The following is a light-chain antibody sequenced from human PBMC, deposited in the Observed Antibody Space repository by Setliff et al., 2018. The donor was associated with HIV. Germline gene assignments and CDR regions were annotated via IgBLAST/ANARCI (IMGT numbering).Light chain of an antibody. V-gene: IGLV2-14*01. CDR2: DVG. Sequence: QSALTQSASVSGSPGQSITISCTGTSSDIGDYNFVSWYQQHPGKAPKLMIYDVGKRPSGVSNRFSGSKSGSTASLTISGLQAEDEGDYYCSSYTTTITPYVFGTGTKVTVL. CDR3: SSYTTTITPYV. J-gene: IGLJ1*01. CDR1: SSDIGDYNF.